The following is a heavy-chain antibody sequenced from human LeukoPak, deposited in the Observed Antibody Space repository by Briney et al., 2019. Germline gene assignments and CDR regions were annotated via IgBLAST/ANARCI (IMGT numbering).Heavy chain of an antibody. CDR1: GFTFSSYA. D-gene: IGHD6-13*01. J-gene: IGHJ4*02. Sequence: GGSLRLSCAASGFTFSSYAMSWVRQAPGKELEWVSGISGSGGSTYYADAVKGRFSISRDNSKNTLYLQMNSLRAEDTAVYYCAKIPAPIPAAVNFDYWGQGTLVTVSS. CDR3: AKIPAPIPAAVNFDY. CDR2: ISGSGGST. V-gene: IGHV3-23*01.